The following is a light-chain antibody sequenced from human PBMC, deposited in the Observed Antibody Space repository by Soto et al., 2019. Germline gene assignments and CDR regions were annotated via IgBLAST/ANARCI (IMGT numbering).Light chain of an antibody. CDR3: QQRSRCPLPTT. CDR1: QSVSSSY. Sequence: EIVLTQSPGTLSLSPGERATLSCRASQSVSSSYLAWYQQKPGQAPRLLIYGASNRATGIPARFSGSGSGTDFTLTISGLEPEDFAVYYCQQRSRCPLPTTLGPGTRLEI. V-gene: IGKV3D-20*02. J-gene: IGKJ5*01. CDR2: GAS.